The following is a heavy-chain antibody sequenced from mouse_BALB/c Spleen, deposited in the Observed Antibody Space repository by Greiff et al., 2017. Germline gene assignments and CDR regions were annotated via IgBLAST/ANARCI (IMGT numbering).Heavy chain of an antibody. D-gene: IGHD1-2*01. CDR1: GYAFSSSW. CDR3: ARRLRGLDY. V-gene: IGHV1-82*01. Sequence: QVQLQQSGPELVKPGASVKISCKASGYAFSSSWMNWVKQRPGQGLEWIGRIYPGDGDTNYNGKFKGKATLTADKSSSTAYMQLSSLTSVDSAVYFCARRLRGLDYWGQGTTLTVSS. J-gene: IGHJ2*01. CDR2: IYPGDGDT.